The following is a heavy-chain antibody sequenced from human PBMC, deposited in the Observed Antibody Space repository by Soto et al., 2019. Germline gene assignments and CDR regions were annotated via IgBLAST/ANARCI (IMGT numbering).Heavy chain of an antibody. CDR2: IYPGDSDT. D-gene: IGHD2-15*01. J-gene: IGHJ6*02. CDR3: ARSPRSSGSPRGYGMNV. CDR1: GYSFTSYW. V-gene: IGHV5-51*01. Sequence: GESLKISCKGSGYSFTSYWIGWVRQMPGKGLEWMGIIYPGDSDTRYSPSSQGQVTISADKSISTAYLQWSSLKAPDTAMYYCARSPRSSGSPRGYGMNVCGQGTTVTVSS.